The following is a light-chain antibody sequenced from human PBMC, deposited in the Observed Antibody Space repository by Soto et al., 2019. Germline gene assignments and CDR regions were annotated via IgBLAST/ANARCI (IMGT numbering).Light chain of an antibody. Sequence: QSVLTQPPSVSAAPGQKVTMSCSGSSSNIGKYYVSWHQQLPGTAPKLLIYENDKRPSGIPDRFSGSKSGTSATLGITGLQTGDEADYYCGTWDSSLSAGVFGTGTKVTVL. CDR3: GTWDSSLSAGV. V-gene: IGLV1-51*02. CDR2: END. CDR1: SSNIGKYY. J-gene: IGLJ1*01.